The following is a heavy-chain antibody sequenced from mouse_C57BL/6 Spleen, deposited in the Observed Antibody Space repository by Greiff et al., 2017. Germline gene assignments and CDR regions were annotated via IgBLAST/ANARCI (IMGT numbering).Heavy chain of an antibody. CDR2: IHPNSGST. CDR1: GYTFTSYW. J-gene: IGHJ3*01. CDR3: ARGFLYDGYSWFAY. D-gene: IGHD2-3*01. Sequence: VQLQQPGAELVKPGASVKLSCKASGYTFTSYWMHWVKQRPGQGLEWIGMIHPNSGSTNYNEKFKSKATLTVDKSSSTAYMQLSSLTSEDSAVYYCARGFLYDGYSWFAYWGQGTLVTVSA. V-gene: IGHV1-64*01.